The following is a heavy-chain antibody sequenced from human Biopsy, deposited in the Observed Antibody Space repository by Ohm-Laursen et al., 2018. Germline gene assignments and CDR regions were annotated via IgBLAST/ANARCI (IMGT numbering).Heavy chain of an antibody. V-gene: IGHV1-18*01. CDR2: ICSSNDNT. CDR1: GFIFTSYG. D-gene: IGHD3-22*01. J-gene: IGHJ6*02. Sequence: ATVKISCKASGFIFTSYGLSWVRQAPGQGLEWMGWICSSNDNTNYAQKFQGRVTMTTDTSTSTAYMELRSLRSDDTAVYYCARDFFDSSGYFYYYNGVDLWGQGTTVTVSS. CDR3: ARDFFDSSGYFYYYNGVDL.